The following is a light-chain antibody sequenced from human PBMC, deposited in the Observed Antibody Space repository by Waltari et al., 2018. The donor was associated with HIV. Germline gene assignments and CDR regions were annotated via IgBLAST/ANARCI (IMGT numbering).Light chain of an antibody. J-gene: IGKJ2*01. V-gene: IGKV1-39*01. Sequence: IQMTQSPSSLSASVGDRVTITCRASQNINNYLNWYQQKPGKSPDLLIYAAFSLQSGVPSRFSGSGFGTDFTLTINNLQPEDFATYYCQQSYSFPRTFGQGTKLEI. CDR1: QNINNY. CDR3: QQSYSFPRT. CDR2: AAF.